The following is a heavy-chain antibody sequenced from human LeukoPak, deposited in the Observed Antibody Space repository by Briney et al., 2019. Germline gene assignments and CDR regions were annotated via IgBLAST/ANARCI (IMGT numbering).Heavy chain of an antibody. Sequence: GGSLRLSCAASGFTSSSYAMHWVRQAPGKGLEWVAVISYDGSNKYYADSVKGRFTISRDNSKNTLYLQMNSLRAEDTAVYYCARLATEHSFDYWGQGTLVTVSS. CDR1: GFTSSSYA. V-gene: IGHV3-30-3*01. D-gene: IGHD5-12*01. CDR2: ISYDGSNK. J-gene: IGHJ4*02. CDR3: ARLATEHSFDY.